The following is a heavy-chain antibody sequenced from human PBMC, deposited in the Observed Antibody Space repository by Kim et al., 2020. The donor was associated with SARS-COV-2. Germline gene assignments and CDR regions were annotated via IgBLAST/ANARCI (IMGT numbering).Heavy chain of an antibody. V-gene: IGHV3-21*01. CDR2: ISSSSSYI. CDR1: GFTFSSYS. D-gene: IGHD3-10*01. Sequence: GGSLRLSCAASGFTFSSYSMNWVRQAPGKGLEWVSSISSSSSYIYSDSVKGRFTISRDNAKNSLYLQMNSLRAEDTAVYYCARDRSYYGSGSAGYYGMDVWGQGTTVTVSS. CDR3: ARDRSYYGSGSAGYYGMDV. J-gene: IGHJ6*02.